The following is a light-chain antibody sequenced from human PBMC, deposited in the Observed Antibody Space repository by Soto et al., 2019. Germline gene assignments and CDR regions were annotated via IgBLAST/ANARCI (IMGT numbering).Light chain of an antibody. J-gene: IGLJ1*01. CDR1: SSDIGGYNF. CDR2: EVS. Sequence: QSVLTQPASVSGSPGQSITISCTGTSSDIGGYNFVSWYQHHPGRAPKLMIYEVSNRPSGVSNRFSGSKSGDTASLTISGLQAEDEADYYGTSYRTTTTLLYVFGTGTKLTVL. V-gene: IGLV2-14*01. CDR3: TSYRTTTTLLYV.